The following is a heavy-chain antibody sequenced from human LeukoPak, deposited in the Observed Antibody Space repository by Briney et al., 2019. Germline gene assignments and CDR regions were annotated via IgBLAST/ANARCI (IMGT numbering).Heavy chain of an antibody. CDR2: IIPILGIA. CDR1: GGTFSSYA. D-gene: IGHD3-9*01. V-gene: IGHV1-69*04. CDR3: ARGGSDYFDWLAGY. J-gene: IGHJ4*02. Sequence: SVKVSCKASGGTFSSYAISWVRQAPGQGLEWMGRIIPILGIANYAQKFQGRVTITADKSTSTAYMELSSLRSEDTAVYYCARGGSDYFDWLAGYWGQGTLVTVSS.